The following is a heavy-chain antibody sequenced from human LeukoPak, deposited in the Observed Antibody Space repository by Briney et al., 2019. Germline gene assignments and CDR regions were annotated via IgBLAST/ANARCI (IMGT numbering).Heavy chain of an antibody. CDR2: IYYSGST. D-gene: IGHD6-19*01. V-gene: IGHV4-59*01. CDR3: ARDMSLSSSGWFGY. CDR1: GGSISSYY. J-gene: IGHJ4*02. Sequence: SETLSLTCTVSGGSISSYYWSWIRQPPGKGLEWIGYIYYSGSTNYNPSLKSRVTISVDTSKNQFSLKLSSVTAADTAVYYCARDMSLSSSGWFGYWGQGTLVTVSS.